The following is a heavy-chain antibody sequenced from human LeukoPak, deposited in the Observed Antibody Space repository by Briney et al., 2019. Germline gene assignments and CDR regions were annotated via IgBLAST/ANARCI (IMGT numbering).Heavy chain of an antibody. D-gene: IGHD2/OR15-2a*01. Sequence: GGSLRLSCAASGFTFSTYSMNWVRQAPGKGLEWVSYISSSSSTIYYADSVKGRFTISRDNAKNSLYLQMNSLRAEGTAVYYCASGSTYYDSHGQVPFDYWGQGPLVTVSS. CDR3: ASGSTYYDSHGQVPFDY. V-gene: IGHV3-48*01. CDR2: ISSSSSTI. CDR1: GFTFSTYS. J-gene: IGHJ4*02.